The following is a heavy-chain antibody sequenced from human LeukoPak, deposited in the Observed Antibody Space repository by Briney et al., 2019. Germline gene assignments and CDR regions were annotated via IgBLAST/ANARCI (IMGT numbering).Heavy chain of an antibody. V-gene: IGHV3-21*01. Sequence: GGSLRLSCAASGFTFSDYYMSWVRQALGKGLEWVSSISSSSSYIYYADSVKGRFTISRDNAKNSLYLQMNSLRAEDTAVYYCARRDSSSWDYWGQGTLVTVSS. J-gene: IGHJ4*02. D-gene: IGHD6-13*01. CDR2: ISSSSSYI. CDR1: GFTFSDYY. CDR3: ARRDSSSWDY.